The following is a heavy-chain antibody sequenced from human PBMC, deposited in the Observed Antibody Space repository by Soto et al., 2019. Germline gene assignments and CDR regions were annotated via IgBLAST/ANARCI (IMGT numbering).Heavy chain of an antibody. V-gene: IGHV3-30*18. CDR2: ISYDGSNK. Sequence: QVQLVESGGGVVQPGRSLRLSCAASGFTFSSYGMHWVRQAPGKGLEWVAVISYDGSNKYYADSVKGRFTISRDNSKNKLYLQMNSLRAEDTAVYYCAKSRYFSGGSCSYYFDYWGQGTLVTVSS. CDR1: GFTFSSYG. D-gene: IGHD2-15*01. CDR3: AKSRYFSGGSCSYYFDY. J-gene: IGHJ4*02.